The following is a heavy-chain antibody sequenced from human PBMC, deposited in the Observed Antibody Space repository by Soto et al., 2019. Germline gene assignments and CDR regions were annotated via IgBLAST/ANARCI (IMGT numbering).Heavy chain of an antibody. CDR1: GFTFSSYS. CDR2: FRSGGDDDTT. Sequence: GGSLRLSCAASGFTFSSYSMSWVRQSPGKGLEWVSGFRSGGDDDTTYYADSVRGRFTISRDNSKNTLFLQMNSLRAEDTAIYYCTKKVNSGSGSQFFDYWGQGTLVTVSS. D-gene: IGHD3-10*01. J-gene: IGHJ4*02. CDR3: TKKVNSGSGSQFFDY. V-gene: IGHV3-23*01.